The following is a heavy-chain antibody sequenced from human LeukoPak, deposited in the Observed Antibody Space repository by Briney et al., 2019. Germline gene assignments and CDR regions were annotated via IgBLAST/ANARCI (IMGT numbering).Heavy chain of an antibody. V-gene: IGHV1-18*01. Sequence: ASVKVSCKASGYTFTSYGITWVRQAPGQGLEWMGWISTYNGNTDYAQKVQGRVTMTTDTSTSTAYMELRSLRSEDTAVYYCARDRPYGSGTRGGVYYYMDVWGKGTTVTVSS. CDR2: ISTYNGNT. D-gene: IGHD3-10*01. J-gene: IGHJ6*03. CDR1: GYTFTSYG. CDR3: ARDRPYGSGTRGGVYYYMDV.